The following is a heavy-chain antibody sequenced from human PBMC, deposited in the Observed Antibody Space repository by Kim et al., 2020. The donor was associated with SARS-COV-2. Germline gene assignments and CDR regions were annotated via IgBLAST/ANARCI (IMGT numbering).Heavy chain of an antibody. CDR1: GYTFTSYD. Sequence: ASVKVSCKASGYTFTSYDINWVRQATGQGLEWMGWMNPNSGNTGYAQKFQGRVTMTRNTSISTAYMELSSLRSEDTAVYYCARGVGGSSSWYSRYYGMDVWGQGTTVTVSS. CDR2: MNPNSGNT. V-gene: IGHV1-8*01. CDR3: ARGVGGSSSWYSRYYGMDV. J-gene: IGHJ6*02. D-gene: IGHD6-13*01.